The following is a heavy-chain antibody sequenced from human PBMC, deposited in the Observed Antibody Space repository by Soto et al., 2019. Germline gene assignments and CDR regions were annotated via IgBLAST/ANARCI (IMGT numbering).Heavy chain of an antibody. CDR1: GYTFTSYG. J-gene: IGHJ5*02. CDR2: ISAYNGNT. V-gene: IGHV1-18*04. D-gene: IGHD6-13*01. Sequence: ASVKVSCKASGYTFTSYGISWVRQAPGQGLEWMGWISAYNGNTNYAQKLQGRVTMTTDTSTSTAYMELRSLRSDDTAVYYCARDLAAATVGWFDPWGQGTLVTVSS. CDR3: ARDLAAATVGWFDP.